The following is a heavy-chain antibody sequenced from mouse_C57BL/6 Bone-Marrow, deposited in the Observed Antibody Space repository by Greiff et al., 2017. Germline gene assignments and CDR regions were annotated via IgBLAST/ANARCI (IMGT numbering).Heavy chain of an antibody. V-gene: IGHV1-4*01. CDR3: ARCFAY. CDR2: INPSSGYT. CDR1: GYTFTSYT. J-gene: IGHJ3*01. Sequence: QVQLQQSGAELARPGASVKMSCKASGYTFTSYTIHWVKQRPGQGLEWIGYINPSSGYTKYNQKFKDKATLPADESSNTAYMQLSSLTSEDSAVYYCARCFAYWGQGTLVTVSA.